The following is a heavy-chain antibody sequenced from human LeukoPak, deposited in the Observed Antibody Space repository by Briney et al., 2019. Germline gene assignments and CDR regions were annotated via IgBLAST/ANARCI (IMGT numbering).Heavy chain of an antibody. Sequence: GGSLRLSCAASGFTFSSYSMNWVRQAPGKGLEWVSSISSSSSYIYYADSVKGRFTISRDNAKNSLYLQMNSLRAEDTAVYYCARRGSLFEDSEWRTAFDIWGQGTMVIVSS. CDR1: GFTFSSYS. J-gene: IGHJ3*02. D-gene: IGHD3-3*01. CDR3: ARRGSLFEDSEWRTAFDI. V-gene: IGHV3-21*01. CDR2: ISSSSSYI.